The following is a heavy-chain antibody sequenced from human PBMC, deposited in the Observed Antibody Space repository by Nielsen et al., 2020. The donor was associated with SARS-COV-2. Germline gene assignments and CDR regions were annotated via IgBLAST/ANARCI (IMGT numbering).Heavy chain of an antibody. CDR3: ARQGYSYGPA. J-gene: IGHJ4*02. CDR1: GGSISSYY. V-gene: IGHV4-59*08. Sequence: SETLSLTCTVSGGSISSYYWSWIRQPPGKGLEWIGYIYYSGSTYYNPSLKSRVTISVDTSKNQFSLKLSSVTAADTAVYYCARQGYSYGPAWGQGTLVTVSS. D-gene: IGHD5-18*01. CDR2: IYYSGST.